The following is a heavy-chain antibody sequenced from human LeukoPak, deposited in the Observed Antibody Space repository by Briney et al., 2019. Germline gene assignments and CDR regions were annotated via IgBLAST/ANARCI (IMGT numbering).Heavy chain of an antibody. D-gene: IGHD1-14*01. V-gene: IGHV3-74*01. CDR1: GFTFSSYW. Sequence: GGSLKLSCAASGFTFSSYWMHWVRQAPGKGLVWVSRINSDGSSTSYADSVKGRFTISRDNARNTLYLQMNSLRAGDTAVYYCATGQGHGMDVWGQGTTVTVSS. CDR3: ATGQGHGMDV. J-gene: IGHJ6*02. CDR2: INSDGSST.